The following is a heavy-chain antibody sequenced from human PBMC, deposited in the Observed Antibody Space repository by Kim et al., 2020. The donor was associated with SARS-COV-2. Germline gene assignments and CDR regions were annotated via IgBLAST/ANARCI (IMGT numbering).Heavy chain of an antibody. CDR1: GGSISSSNW. J-gene: IGHJ5*02. D-gene: IGHD3-3*01. CDR3: ARSLRVEGLYDFWSGYRGPNWFDP. Sequence: SETLSLTCAVSGGSISSSNWWSWVRQPPGKGLEWIGEIYHSGSTNYNPSLKSRVTISVDKSKNQFSLKLSSVTAADTAVYYCARSLRVEGLYDFWSGYRGPNWFDPWGQEPWSPSPQ. CDR2: IYHSGST. V-gene: IGHV4-4*02.